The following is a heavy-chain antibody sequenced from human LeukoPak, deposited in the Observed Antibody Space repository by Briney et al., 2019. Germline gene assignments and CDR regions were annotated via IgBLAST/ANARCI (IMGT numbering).Heavy chain of an antibody. V-gene: IGHV4-34*01. CDR3: ARAGSYYDYVWGSYRYLPFFDY. CDR1: GGSFSGYY. Sequence: SETLSLTCAVYGGSFSGYYWTWIRQPPGKGLEWIGEMNHSGSANYNPSLKSRVTISVDTSKNQCSLKLSSVTAADTAVYYCARAGSYYDYVWGSYRYLPFFDYWGQGTLVTVSS. CDR2: MNHSGSA. D-gene: IGHD3-16*02. J-gene: IGHJ4*02.